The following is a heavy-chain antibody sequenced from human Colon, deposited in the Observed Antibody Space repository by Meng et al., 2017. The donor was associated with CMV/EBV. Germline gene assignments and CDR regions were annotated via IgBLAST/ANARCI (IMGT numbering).Heavy chain of an antibody. D-gene: IGHD2-2*01. J-gene: IGHJ4*02. CDR3: AHKSLPAAFFDY. V-gene: IGHV2-5*02. CDR1: GFSLNTYEVG. Sequence: IPLKEPVPTLLNPTQTLTLTCTCSGFSLNTYEVGVGWFRQPPGKTPEWLALIYWDDDKRYRSSLGNRLTLTHDASKNQVVLTMTDMDPVDTATYYCAHKSLPAAFFDYWSQGTLVTVSS. CDR2: IYWDDDK.